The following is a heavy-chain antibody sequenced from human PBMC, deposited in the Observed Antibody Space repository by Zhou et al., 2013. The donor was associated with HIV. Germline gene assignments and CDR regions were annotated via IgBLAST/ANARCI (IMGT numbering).Heavy chain of an antibody. CDR3: AGITVILEFVGYGMGR. Sequence: QVQLQESGPGLVKPSETLSLTCAVSGYSISSAYYWGWIRQPPGKGLEWIGSIYHSGSTYYNPSLKSRVTISVDTPKNQLSLKLNSVTAADTAVYYCAGITVILEFVGYGMGRLGPRATVTVSS. D-gene: IGHD4-17*01. J-gene: IGHJ6*02. CDR2: IYHSGST. CDR1: GYSISSAYY. V-gene: IGHV4-38-2*01.